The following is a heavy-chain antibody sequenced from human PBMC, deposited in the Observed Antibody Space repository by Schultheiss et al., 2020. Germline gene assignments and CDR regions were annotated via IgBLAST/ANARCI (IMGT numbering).Heavy chain of an antibody. V-gene: IGHV4-39*07. CDR3: ARVSFSLLSKVPAANGMDV. J-gene: IGHJ6*02. Sequence: SQTLSLTCTVTGGSISSSTDYWGWVRQPPGKALEWIGSIYYSGSTYYNPSLKSRVTISVDTSKNQFSLKLNSVTAADTAVYYCARVSFSLLSKVPAANGMDVWGQGTTVTVSS. CDR1: GGSISSSTDY. D-gene: IGHD2-2*01. CDR2: IYYSGST.